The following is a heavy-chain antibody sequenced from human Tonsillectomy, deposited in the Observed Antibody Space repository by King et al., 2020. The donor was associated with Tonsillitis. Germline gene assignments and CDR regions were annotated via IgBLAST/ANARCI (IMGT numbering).Heavy chain of an antibody. J-gene: IGHJ6*02. V-gene: IGHV4-4*07. D-gene: IGHD3-16*01. CDR1: GGSITSYY. Sequence: VQLQESGPGLVKPSETLSLTCTVSGGSITSYYWSWIRQPAGKGLECIGRIYSSGITNYNPSLKSRVTMSVGTSKNQFSLKLRSVIAADTAVYYCARGPGGPSYYYYGMDVWGQGTTVTVSS. CDR2: IYSSGIT. CDR3: ARGPGGPSYYYYGMDV.